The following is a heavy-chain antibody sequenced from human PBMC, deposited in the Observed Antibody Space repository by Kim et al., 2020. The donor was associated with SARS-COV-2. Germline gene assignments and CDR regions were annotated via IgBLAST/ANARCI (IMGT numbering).Heavy chain of an antibody. CDR3: ATGLGDSSGYSYYIGWFDP. Sequence: ASVKVSCKVSGYTLTELSMHWVRQAPGKGLEWMGGFDPEDGETIYAQKFQGRVTMTEDTSTDTAYMELSSLRSEDTAVYYCATGLGDSSGYSYYIGWFDPWGQGTLVTVSS. V-gene: IGHV1-24*01. CDR1: GYTLTELS. D-gene: IGHD3-22*01. CDR2: FDPEDGET. J-gene: IGHJ5*02.